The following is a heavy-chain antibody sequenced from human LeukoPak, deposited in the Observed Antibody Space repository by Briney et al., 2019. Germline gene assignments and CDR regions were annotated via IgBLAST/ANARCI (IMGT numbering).Heavy chain of an antibody. V-gene: IGHV3-23*01. CDR3: ARDSRALNYDFWSGRAYYFDY. J-gene: IGHJ4*02. CDR1: GFTFNDYA. D-gene: IGHD3-3*01. Sequence: GGSLRLSCAASGFTFNDYAINWVRQAPGKGLEWVSVISGGTGGSTYYADSVRGRFTISRDNAKNTLYLQMNSLRAEDTAVYYCARDSRALNYDFWSGRAYYFDYWGQGTLVTVSS. CDR2: ISGGTGGST.